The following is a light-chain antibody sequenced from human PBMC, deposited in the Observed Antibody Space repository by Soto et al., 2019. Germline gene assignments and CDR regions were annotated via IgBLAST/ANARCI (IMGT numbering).Light chain of an antibody. Sequence: DIVMTQSPDNMAVSLGERATINCKSSQSVLYSSNNKNYLAWYQQKPGQPPKLLIYWASTRESGVPDRFSGSGSGTDFTLTISSLQAEDVAVYYCQQYYSTPRPFGQGTRLEI. J-gene: IGKJ5*01. V-gene: IGKV4-1*01. CDR2: WAS. CDR1: QSVLYSSNNKNY. CDR3: QQYYSTPRP.